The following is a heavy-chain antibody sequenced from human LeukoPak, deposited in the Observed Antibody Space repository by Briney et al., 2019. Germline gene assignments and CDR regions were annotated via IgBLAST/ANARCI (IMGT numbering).Heavy chain of an antibody. J-gene: IGHJ5*02. D-gene: IGHD1-20*01. CDR3: ARDRANWNPQGWFDP. CDR1: GGSISSYY. CDR2: IYTSGST. V-gene: IGHV4-4*07. Sequence: PSETLSLTCTVSGGSISSYYWSWIRQPAGKGLEWIGRIYTSGSTNYNPSLKSRVTMSVDTSKNQFSLKLSSVTAADTAVYYCARDRANWNPQGWFDPWGQGTLVTVSS.